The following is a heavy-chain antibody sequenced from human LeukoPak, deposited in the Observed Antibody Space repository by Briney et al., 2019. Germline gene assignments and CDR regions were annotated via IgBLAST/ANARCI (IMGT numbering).Heavy chain of an antibody. Sequence: GGSLRLSCAASGFTFSSYAMSWVRQAPGKGLEWVSAISGSGGSTYYADSVKGRFTISRDNAKNSLYLQMNSLRAEDTAVYYCARVGAGAARRTFQFDYWGQGTLVTVSS. V-gene: IGHV3-23*01. CDR1: GFTFSSYA. J-gene: IGHJ4*02. CDR3: ARVGAGAARRTFQFDY. D-gene: IGHD6-6*01. CDR2: ISGSGGST.